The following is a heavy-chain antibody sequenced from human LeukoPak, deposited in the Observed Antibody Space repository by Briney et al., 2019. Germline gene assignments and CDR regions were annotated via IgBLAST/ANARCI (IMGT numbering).Heavy chain of an antibody. V-gene: IGHV4-34*01. J-gene: IGHJ1*01. Sequence: PSETLSLTCAVYGGSFSGYSGSWIRQPPGKGLKWIGEIIQSGSTNYNPSLKSRVTISVDTSKNQFSLKLSSVTAADTAVYYCARGLRLAAAGEYFQHWGQGTLVTVSS. D-gene: IGHD6-13*01. CDR2: IIQSGST. CDR1: GGSFSGYS. CDR3: ARGLRLAAAGEYFQH.